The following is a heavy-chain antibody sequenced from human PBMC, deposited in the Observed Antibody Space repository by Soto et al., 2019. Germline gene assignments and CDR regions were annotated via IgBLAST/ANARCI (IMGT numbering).Heavy chain of an antibody. Sequence: ESGGGLVQPGGSLRLSCAASGFTFSDYNMNWVRQAPGTGLEWISYILTSGSTIYYADSVKGRFTISRDNAKNSLYLQMNSLRDEDTAVYYCARRGDYSDYWGQGTLVTVSS. CDR1: GFTFSDYN. V-gene: IGHV3-48*02. CDR2: ILTSGSTI. CDR3: ARRGDYSDY. J-gene: IGHJ4*02.